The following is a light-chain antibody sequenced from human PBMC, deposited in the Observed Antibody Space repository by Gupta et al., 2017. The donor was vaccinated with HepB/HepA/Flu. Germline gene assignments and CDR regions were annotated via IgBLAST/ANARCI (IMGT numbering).Light chain of an antibody. V-gene: IGKV1-39*01. CDR3: QQSYIVPLT. J-gene: IGKJ1*01. CDR2: TAS. CDR1: QSIYTY. Sequence: IQMTQSPSSLSASVGDRVTITCRARQSIYTYLNWYQQRPGKAPKFLIYTASTLHSGVPSRFSGSGAGTEFTLTISSLQHEDFATYYCQQSYIVPLTFGQGTKVEIK.